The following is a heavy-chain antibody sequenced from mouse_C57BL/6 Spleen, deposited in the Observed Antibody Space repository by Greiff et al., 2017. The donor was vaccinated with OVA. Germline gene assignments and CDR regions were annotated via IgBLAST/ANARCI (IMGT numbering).Heavy chain of an antibody. CDR1: CSTFTDYE. CDR3: TRGGITTVVIDY. V-gene: IGHV1-15*01. Sequence: VQLQPSGAALVRPGASVTLSCTASCSTFTDYELHWVKQTPVHVLEWIGAIDPETGGTAYNQKFKGKAILTADKSSSTAYMDLRSLTSEDSAVYYCTRGGITTVVIDYWGKGTTLTGAS. J-gene: IGHJ2*01. D-gene: IGHD1-1*01. CDR2: IDPETGGT.